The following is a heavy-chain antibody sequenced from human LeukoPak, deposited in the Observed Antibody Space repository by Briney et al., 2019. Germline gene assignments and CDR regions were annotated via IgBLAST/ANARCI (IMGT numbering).Heavy chain of an antibody. V-gene: IGHV1-18*01. Sequence: ASVKVSCKASGYTFTSYGISWVRQAPGQGLEWMGWISAYNGNTNYAQKLQGRVTMTTDTSTSTAYMELRSLRSDDTAVYYCARDQTTGTTSFFDYYYHGMDVWGQGTTVTVSS. D-gene: IGHD1-7*01. CDR2: ISAYNGNT. J-gene: IGHJ6*02. CDR3: ARDQTTGTTSFFDYYYHGMDV. CDR1: GYTFTSYG.